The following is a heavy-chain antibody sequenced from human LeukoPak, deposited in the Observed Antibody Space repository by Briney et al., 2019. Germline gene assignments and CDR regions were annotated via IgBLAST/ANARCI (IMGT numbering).Heavy chain of an antibody. J-gene: IGHJ4*02. CDR3: ARDSSPTYYCDSSGYWPFDY. CDR1: GYTFTGYY. V-gene: IGHV1-2*06. D-gene: IGHD3-22*01. CDR2: INPNSCGT. Sequence: GASVKVSCKASGYTFTGYYMHWVRQAPGQGLEWMGRINPNSCGTNYAQKFQGRVTMTRDTSISTAYMELSRLRSDDTAVYYCARDSSPTYYCDSSGYWPFDYWGQGTLVTVSS.